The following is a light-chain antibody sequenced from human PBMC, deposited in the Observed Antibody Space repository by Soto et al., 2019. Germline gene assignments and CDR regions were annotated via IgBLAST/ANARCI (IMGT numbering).Light chain of an antibody. CDR3: QQYDNLPLT. CDR2: DAS. V-gene: IGKV4-1*01. J-gene: IGKJ4*01. CDR1: QSVLYSSNNKNY. Sequence: DILMTQSPDSLAVSLGERATINCKSSQSVLYSSNNKNYLAWYQQKPGRAPKFLIYDASDLETGVPSRFSGSGSGTDFTFTINSLQPEDIATYYCQQYDNLPLTFGGGTKVDI.